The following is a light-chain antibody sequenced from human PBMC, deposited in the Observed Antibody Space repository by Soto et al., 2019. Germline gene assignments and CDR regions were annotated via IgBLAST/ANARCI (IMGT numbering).Light chain of an antibody. CDR2: DVT. V-gene: IGLV2-14*01. J-gene: IGLJ2*01. CDR3: SSYTTTYTLL. CDR1: SSDVGGGNY. Sequence: QSALTQPASVSGSPGQSITISCTGTSSDVGGGNYVSWYRQYPGKAPKLMIYDVTNRLSGVSYRFSGSKSGNTASLTISGLQAEDEADYYCSSYTTTYTLLFGGGTKLTVL.